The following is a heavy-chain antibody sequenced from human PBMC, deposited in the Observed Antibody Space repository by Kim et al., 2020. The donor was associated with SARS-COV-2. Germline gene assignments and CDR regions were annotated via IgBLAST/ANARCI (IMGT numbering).Heavy chain of an antibody. V-gene: IGHV3-30-3*01. CDR1: GFTFSSYA. CDR2: ISYDGSNK. CDR3: ARGRITIFGVVITAYYFDY. Sequence: GGSLRLSCAASGFTFSSYAMHWVRQAPGKGLEWVAVISYDGSNKYYADSVKGRFTISRDNSKNTLYLQMNSLRAEDTAVYYCARGRITIFGVVITAYYFDYWGQGTLVTVSS. D-gene: IGHD3-3*01. J-gene: IGHJ4*02.